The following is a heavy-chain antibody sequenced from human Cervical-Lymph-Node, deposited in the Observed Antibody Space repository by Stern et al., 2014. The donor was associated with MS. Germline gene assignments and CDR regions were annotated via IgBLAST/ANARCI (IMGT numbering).Heavy chain of an antibody. D-gene: IGHD2-2*01. CDR3: ARVGCSSTSCYRVYYYYGMDV. CDR1: GGSVSSGSYY. V-gene: IGHV4-61*01. Sequence: QVQLVESGPGLVKPSETLSLTCTVSGGSVSSGSYYWSWLRQPPGKGLEWIGYIYYSGSTNYNPSLKSRVTISVDTSKNQFSLKLSSVTAADTAVYYCARVGCSSTSCYRVYYYYGMDVWGQGTTVTVSS. J-gene: IGHJ6*02. CDR2: IYYSGST.